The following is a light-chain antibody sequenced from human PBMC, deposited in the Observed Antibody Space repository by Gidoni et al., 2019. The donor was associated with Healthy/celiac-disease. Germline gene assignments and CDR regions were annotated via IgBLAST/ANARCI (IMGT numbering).Light chain of an antibody. V-gene: IGKV3-20*01. Sequence: ELVLTQSPGTLSLSPGERATLSCRASQSVSSSYLAWYQQKPGQAPRLLIYGASSRATGIPDRVRGSGSGTDFTLTISRLEPEDFAVYYCQQYGSSLLTFGGGTKVEIK. CDR3: QQYGSSLLT. CDR2: GAS. CDR1: QSVSSSY. J-gene: IGKJ4*01.